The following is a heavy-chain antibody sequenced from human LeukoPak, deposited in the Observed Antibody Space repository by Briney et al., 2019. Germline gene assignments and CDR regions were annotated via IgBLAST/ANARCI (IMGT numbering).Heavy chain of an antibody. Sequence: ASVKVSCKASGYTFTSYGISWVRQAPGQGLEWMGWISAYNGNTNYAQKLQGRVTMTTDTSTSTAYMELRSLRSDDTAVYYCARDPPYYYDSSGYYYVDGXXXXXGXXVWGXXTXVTVS. J-gene: IGHJ6*02. D-gene: IGHD3-22*01. CDR2: ISAYNGNT. V-gene: IGHV1-18*01. CDR3: ARDPPYYYDSSGYYYVDGXXXXXGXXV. CDR1: GYTFTSYG.